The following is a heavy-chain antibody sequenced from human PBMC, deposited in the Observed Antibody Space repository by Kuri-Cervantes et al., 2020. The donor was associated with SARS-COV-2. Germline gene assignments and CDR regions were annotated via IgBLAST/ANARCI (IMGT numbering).Heavy chain of an antibody. CDR1: GFTFSNAW. CDR3: TGELLLYFDY. Sequence: GGSLRLSCAASGFTFSNAWMSWVRQAPGKGLEWVGRIKSKTDGGTTDYAAPVKGRFTISRDDSKNTLYLQMNSLRAEDTAVYYCTGELLLYFDYWGQGTLVTVSS. CDR2: IKSKTDGGTT. J-gene: IGHJ4*02. D-gene: IGHD3-10*01. V-gene: IGHV3-15*01.